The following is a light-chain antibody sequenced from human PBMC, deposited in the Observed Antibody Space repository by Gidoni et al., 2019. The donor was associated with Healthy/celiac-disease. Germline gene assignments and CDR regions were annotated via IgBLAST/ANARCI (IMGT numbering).Light chain of an antibody. CDR3: QQYNSWPYT. CDR2: GAS. J-gene: IGKJ2*01. V-gene: IGKV3-15*01. CDR1: QSVNSN. Sequence: EIVMTQSPATLSVSPGERATLPCRASQSVNSNLAWYQQKPGQAPRLLIYGASTRATGIPARFSGSGSGTEFTLTISSLQSEDFAVYYCQQYNSWPYTFGQGTKLEIK.